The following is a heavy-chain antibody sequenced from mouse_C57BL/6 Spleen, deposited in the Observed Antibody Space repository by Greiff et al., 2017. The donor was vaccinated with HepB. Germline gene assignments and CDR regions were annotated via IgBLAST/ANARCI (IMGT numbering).Heavy chain of an antibody. CDR3: ARHDYYGNYASYAMDY. J-gene: IGHJ4*01. V-gene: IGHV5-12*01. CDR2: ISNGGGST. D-gene: IGHD2-1*01. CDR1: GFTFSDYY. Sequence: EVQLVESGGGLVQPGGSLKLSCAASGFTFSDYYMYWVRQTPEKRLEWVAYISNGGGSTYYPDTVKGRFTITRDNAKNTLYLQMSSLKSEDTAMYYYARHDYYGNYASYAMDYWGQGTSVTVAS.